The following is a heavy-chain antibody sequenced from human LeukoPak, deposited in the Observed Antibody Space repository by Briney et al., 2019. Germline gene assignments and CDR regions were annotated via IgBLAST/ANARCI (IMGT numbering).Heavy chain of an antibody. D-gene: IGHD3-3*01. CDR3: ARHVGHDFWSGYRSVDP. Sequence: SETLSLTCTVSGGSLRRTGYCWGWIRQPPEKGLEWIGSIYHNGSTCNNPSLKSRVILSVDTSKNQFSLKLSSVTAADTAVYYCARHVGHDFWSGYRSVDPWGQGTLVTVSS. CDR1: GGSLRRTGYC. J-gene: IGHJ5*02. CDR2: IYHNGST. V-gene: IGHV4-39*01.